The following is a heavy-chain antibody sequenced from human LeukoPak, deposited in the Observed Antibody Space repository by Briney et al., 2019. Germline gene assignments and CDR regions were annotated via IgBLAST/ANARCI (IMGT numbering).Heavy chain of an antibody. D-gene: IGHD5-12*01. CDR3: AGLDIVATMVDY. Sequence: ASVKVSCKASGYTFTSYGISWMRQAPGQGLEWMGWISAYNGNTNYAQKLQGRVTMTTDTSTSTAYMELRSLRSDDTAVYYCAGLDIVATMVDYWGQGTLVTVSS. V-gene: IGHV1-18*01. CDR2: ISAYNGNT. J-gene: IGHJ4*02. CDR1: GYTFTSYG.